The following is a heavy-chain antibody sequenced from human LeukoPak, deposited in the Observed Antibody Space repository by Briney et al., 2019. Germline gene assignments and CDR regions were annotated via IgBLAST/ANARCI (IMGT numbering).Heavy chain of an antibody. V-gene: IGHV1-69*05. CDR2: IIPIFGTA. Sequence: SVKVSCKASGGTFSSYAISWVRQAPGQGLEWMGGIIPIFGTANYAQKFQGRVTITTDESTSTAYMELSSLRSEDTAVYYCARYKGVAAAAYFDYWGQGTLVTVSS. CDR3: ARYKGVAAAAYFDY. D-gene: IGHD6-13*01. J-gene: IGHJ4*02. CDR1: GGTFSSYA.